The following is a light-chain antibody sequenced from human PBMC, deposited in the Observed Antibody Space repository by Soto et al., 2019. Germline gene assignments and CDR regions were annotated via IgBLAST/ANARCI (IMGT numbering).Light chain of an antibody. Sequence: QSVLTQPPSVSEAPGQRVTISCTGSSSNIGAGYEAHWYQQVPGTAPKLLIYENSNRPSGVPDRFSGSKSGSSASLAITGRQAEEEAEYYCRSYDSSLSGYGFGTGPKLTVL. J-gene: IGLJ1*01. V-gene: IGLV1-40*01. CDR1: SSNIGAGYE. CDR2: ENS. CDR3: RSYDSSLSGYG.